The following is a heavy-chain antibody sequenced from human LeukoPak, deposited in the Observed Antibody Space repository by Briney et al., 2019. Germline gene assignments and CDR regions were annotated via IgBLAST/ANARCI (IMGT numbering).Heavy chain of an antibody. D-gene: IGHD1-26*01. CDR2: IRSSSSYI. CDR3: ARPRGSYSLHDAFDI. J-gene: IGHJ3*02. CDR1: GFTFSSYS. V-gene: IGHV3-21*01. Sequence: PGGSLRLSCAASGFTFSSYSMNWVRQAPGKGLEWVSSIRSSSSYIYYADSVKGRFTISRDNAKNSLYLQMNSLRAEDTAVYYCARPRGSYSLHDAFDIWGQGTMVTVSS.